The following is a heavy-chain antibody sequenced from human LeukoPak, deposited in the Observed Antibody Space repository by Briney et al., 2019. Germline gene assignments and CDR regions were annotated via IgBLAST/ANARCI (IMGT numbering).Heavy chain of an antibody. J-gene: IGHJ6*02. V-gene: IGHV4-34*01. CDR1: GGSFSGYY. Sequence: SETLSLTCAVYGGSFSGYYWSWIRQPPGKGLEWIGEINHSGSTNYNPSLKSRVTISVDTSKNQFSLKLSSVTAADTAVYYCARDSSSWYVPNYYYGMDVWGQGTTVTVSS. CDR2: INHSGST. CDR3: ARDSSSWYVPNYYYGMDV. D-gene: IGHD6-13*01.